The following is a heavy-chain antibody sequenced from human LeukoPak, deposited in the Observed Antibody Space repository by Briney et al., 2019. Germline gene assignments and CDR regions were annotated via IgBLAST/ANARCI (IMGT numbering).Heavy chain of an antibody. CDR3: ARGCGYSYGYSCFDY. D-gene: IGHD5-18*01. J-gene: IGHJ4*02. CDR2: INHSGST. CDR1: GGSISSGGYS. Sequence: PSETLSLTCTVSGGSISSGGYSWSWIRQPPGKGLVWIGEINHSGSTNYNPSLKSRVTISVDTSKNQFSLKLSSVTAADTAVYYCARGCGYSYGYSCFDYWGQGTLVTVSS. V-gene: IGHV4-39*07.